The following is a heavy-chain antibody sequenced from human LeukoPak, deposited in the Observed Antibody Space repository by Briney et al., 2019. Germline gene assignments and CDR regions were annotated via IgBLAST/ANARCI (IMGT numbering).Heavy chain of an antibody. Sequence: ASVKVSCKASGYTFTGYYMHWVRQSPGQGLEWMGWINPKSGGTNYAQKFQGRVTMTRDTSISTAYMELSRLRSDDTAVYYCAREKRDYYDSSGMKWFDPWGQGTLVTVSS. D-gene: IGHD3-22*01. CDR1: GYTFTGYY. CDR2: INPKSGGT. V-gene: IGHV1-2*02. CDR3: AREKRDYYDSSGMKWFDP. J-gene: IGHJ5*02.